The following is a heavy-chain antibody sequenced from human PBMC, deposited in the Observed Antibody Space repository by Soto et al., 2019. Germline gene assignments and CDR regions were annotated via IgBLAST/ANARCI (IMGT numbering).Heavy chain of an antibody. D-gene: IGHD4-17*01. Sequence: PGGSLRLSCSASGFTFSMFSMHWVRQAPGKGLEYVSGISSNGDSTYYADSVKGRFTISRDNSKNTLYLQMSSLRAVDTAVYYCVHPRSTVQLPPTWGKGTLVTVSS. CDR2: ISSNGDST. V-gene: IGHV3-64D*06. CDR3: VHPRSTVQLPPT. J-gene: IGHJ5*02. CDR1: GFTFSMFS.